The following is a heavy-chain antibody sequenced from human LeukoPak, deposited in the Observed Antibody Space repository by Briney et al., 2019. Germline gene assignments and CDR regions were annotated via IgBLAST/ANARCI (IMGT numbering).Heavy chain of an antibody. CDR3: ARLVAVAGGYYYYYMDV. Sequence: ASVKVSCEASGYTFTGYYMHWVRQAPGQGLEWMGWINPNSGGTNYAQKLQGRVTMTTDTSTSTAYMELRSLRSDDTAVYYCARLVAVAGGYYYYYMDVWGKGTTVTVSS. CDR1: GYTFTGYY. V-gene: IGHV1-2*02. CDR2: INPNSGGT. D-gene: IGHD6-19*01. J-gene: IGHJ6*03.